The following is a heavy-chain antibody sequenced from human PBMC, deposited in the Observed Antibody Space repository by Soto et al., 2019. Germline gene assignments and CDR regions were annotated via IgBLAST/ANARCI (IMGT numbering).Heavy chain of an antibody. Sequence: GGSLRLSCAASGFTFSSYSMNWVRQAPGKGLEWVSYISSSSSTIYYADSVKGRFTISRDNAKNSLYLQMNSLRDEDTAVYYCARDTGEAHRRYSFDYWGQGTLVTVSS. V-gene: IGHV3-48*02. CDR1: GFTFSSYS. J-gene: IGHJ4*02. CDR3: ARDTGEAHRRYSFDY. CDR2: ISSSSSTI. D-gene: IGHD1-26*01.